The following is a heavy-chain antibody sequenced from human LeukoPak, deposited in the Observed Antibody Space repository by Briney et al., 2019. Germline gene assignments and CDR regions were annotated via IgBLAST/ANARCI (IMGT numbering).Heavy chain of an antibody. CDR3: AGGLDIAVAGPGRYFDY. V-gene: IGHV3-11*01. CDR1: GFTFGASH. Sequence: GGSLRLSCAASGFTFGASHMNWSRQAPGKGPEWVSYMSRGGGVTYFADSVKGRFAISRDNARNSLYLQMNGLTAEDTAVYYCAGGLDIAVAGPGRYFDYWGQGTLVTVSS. D-gene: IGHD6-19*01. J-gene: IGHJ4*02. CDR2: MSRGGGVT.